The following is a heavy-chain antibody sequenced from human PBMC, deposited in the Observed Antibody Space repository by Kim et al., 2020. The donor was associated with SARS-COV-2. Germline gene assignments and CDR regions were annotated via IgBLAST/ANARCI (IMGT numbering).Heavy chain of an antibody. J-gene: IGHJ5*02. V-gene: IGHV4-59*13. D-gene: IGHD7-27*01. CDR2: IHYSGTT. CDR3: AQFLSSGEFDH. Sequence: SETLSLTCAASSGSISGYYWSWVRQSPGKELEWIGYIHYSGTTTYNPSLERRATISVDTAKNQFSLKLTSVTAADTAVYYCAQFLSSGEFDHLGQGTLVTVSS. CDR1: SGSISGYY.